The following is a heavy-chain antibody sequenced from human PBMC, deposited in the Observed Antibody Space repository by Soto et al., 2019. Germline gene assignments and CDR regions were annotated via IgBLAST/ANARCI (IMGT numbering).Heavy chain of an antibody. Sequence: SETLSLTCTVSGGSVTNSSYYWGWIRQSPGKGLEWIGSVYYRGRSYSKSSVKSRVTISVDTSKNQFSLNFNSVTASDTALYYCVSQRTTVLTQAYFDDCGPGDLVTVSS. V-gene: IGHV4-39*01. CDR1: GGSVTNSSYY. CDR2: VYYRGRS. J-gene: IGHJ4*02. CDR3: VSQRTTVLTQAYFDD. D-gene: IGHD4-17*01.